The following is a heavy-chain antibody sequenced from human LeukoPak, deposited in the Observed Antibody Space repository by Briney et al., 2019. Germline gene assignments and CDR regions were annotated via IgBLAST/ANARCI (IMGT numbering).Heavy chain of an antibody. Sequence: GASVKVSCKASGYTFTGYCMHWVRQAPGQGLEWMGWINPNSGGTNYAQKFQGRVTMTRDTSISTAYMELSRLRSDDTAVYYCARDIVVVPAAANYYYYGMDVWGQGTTVTVSS. CDR1: GYTFTGYC. V-gene: IGHV1-2*02. D-gene: IGHD2-2*01. CDR2: INPNSGGT. J-gene: IGHJ6*02. CDR3: ARDIVVVPAAANYYYYGMDV.